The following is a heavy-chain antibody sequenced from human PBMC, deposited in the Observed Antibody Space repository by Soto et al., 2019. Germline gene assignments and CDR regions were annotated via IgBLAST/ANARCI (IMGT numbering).Heavy chain of an antibody. CDR2: IYSGGST. J-gene: IGHJ3*02. V-gene: IGHV3-53*01. CDR1: GFTVSSNY. CDR3: AWTGYSSSWFGGAFDI. D-gene: IGHD6-13*01. Sequence: HPGGSLRLSCAASGFTVSSNYMSWVRQAPGKGLEWVSVIYSGGSTYYADSVKGRFTISRDNSKNTLYLQMNSLRAEDTAVYYCAWTGYSSSWFGGAFDIWGQGTMVTVSS.